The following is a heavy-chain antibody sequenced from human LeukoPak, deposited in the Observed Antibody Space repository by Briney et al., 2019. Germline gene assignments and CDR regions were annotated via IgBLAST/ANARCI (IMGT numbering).Heavy chain of an antibody. CDR1: GFTFSSYG. V-gene: IGHV3-30*18. CDR3: AKDSAFDI. J-gene: IGHJ3*02. CDR2: ISYDGSNK. Sequence: GGSLRLSCAASGFTFSSYGMHWVRQAPGKGLEWVAVISYDGSNKYYADPVKGRFTISRDNSKNTLYLQMNSLRAEDTAVYYCAKDSAFDIWGQGTMVTVSS.